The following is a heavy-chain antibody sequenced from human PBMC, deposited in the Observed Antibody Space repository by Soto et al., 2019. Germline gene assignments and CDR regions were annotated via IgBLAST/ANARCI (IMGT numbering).Heavy chain of an antibody. V-gene: IGHV3-23*01. Sequence: GVSLRLSCAASGFSFSSYAMSWFRQAPGKGLEWVSAISGSGGSTYYADSVKGRFTISRDNSKNTLYLQMNSLRAEDTAVYYCAKRVMYNYASSGWPPGLWGQGTLVTVAS. J-gene: IGHJ4*02. D-gene: IGHD3-22*01. CDR2: ISGSGGST. CDR1: GFSFSSYA. CDR3: AKRVMYNYASSGWPPGL.